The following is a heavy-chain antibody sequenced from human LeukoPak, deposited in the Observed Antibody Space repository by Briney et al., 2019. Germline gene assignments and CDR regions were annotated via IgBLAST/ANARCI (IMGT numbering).Heavy chain of an antibody. CDR2: ISYDGSNK. CDR1: GFTFSSYA. J-gene: IGHJ4*02. V-gene: IGHV3-30-3*01. CDR3: AIMAAAGSGADY. Sequence: PGGSLRLSCAASGFTFSSYAMHWVRQAPGKGLEWVAVISYDGSNKYYADSVKGRFTISRDNSKNTLYLQMNSLRAEDTAVYYCAIMAAAGSGADYWGQGTLVTVSS. D-gene: IGHD6-13*01.